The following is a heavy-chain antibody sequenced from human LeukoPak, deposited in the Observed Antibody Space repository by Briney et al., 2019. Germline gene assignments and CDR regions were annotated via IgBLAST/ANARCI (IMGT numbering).Heavy chain of an antibody. CDR1: GFIFSGSS. D-gene: IGHD1-26*01. CDR3: AKDLWWELPTLGFDY. J-gene: IGHJ4*02. Sequence: PGGSLRLSCAASGFIFSGSSMHWVRQAPGKGLEWVCFIRFDATNKYYADSVKGRFTISRDNSKNTLYLQMNSLRAEDTAVYYCAKDLWWELPTLGFDYWGQGTLVTVSS. CDR2: IRFDATNK. V-gene: IGHV3-30*02.